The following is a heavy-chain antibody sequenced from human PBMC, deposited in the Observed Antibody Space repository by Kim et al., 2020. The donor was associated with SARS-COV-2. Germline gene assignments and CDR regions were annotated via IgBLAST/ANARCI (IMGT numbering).Heavy chain of an antibody. CDR3: ARVYCSGGSCQPEYFQH. D-gene: IGHD2-15*01. Sequence: ASVKVSCKASGYTFTSYAMHWVRQAPGQRLEWMGWINAGNGNTKYSQKFQGRVTITRDTSASTAYMELSSLRSEDTAVYYCARVYCSGGSCQPEYFQHWGQGTLVTVSS. CDR2: INAGNGNT. CDR1: GYTFTSYA. V-gene: IGHV1-3*01. J-gene: IGHJ1*01.